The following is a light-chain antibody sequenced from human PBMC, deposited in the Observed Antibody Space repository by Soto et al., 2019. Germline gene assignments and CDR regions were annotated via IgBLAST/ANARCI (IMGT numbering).Light chain of an antibody. CDR2: AAS. J-gene: IGKJ3*01. Sequence: DIQITQSPSAMSASVGDRVTITCRARQGISNYLAWFQQKPGKVPNRLIYAASSLQSGVPSRFSGSGSGTEFTLTISSLQPEDFATYYCLQHNSYPFTFGPGTKVDIK. CDR1: QGISNY. CDR3: LQHNSYPFT. V-gene: IGKV1-17*03.